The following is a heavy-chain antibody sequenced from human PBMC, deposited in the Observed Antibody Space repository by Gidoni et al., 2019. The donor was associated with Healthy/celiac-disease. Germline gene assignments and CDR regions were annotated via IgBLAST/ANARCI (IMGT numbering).Heavy chain of an antibody. V-gene: IGHV3-72*01. CDR2: TRNKANSYTT. J-gene: IGHJ4*02. CDR3: ARWIQHGGAFDY. Sequence: EVQLVESGGGLVQPGGSLRLSCAASGFTFSDHYMDWVRQAPGKGLEWVGRTRNKANSYTTEYAASVKGRFTISRDDSKNSLYLQMNSLKTEDTAVYYCARWIQHGGAFDYWGQGTLVTVSS. D-gene: IGHD5-18*01. CDR1: GFTFSDHY.